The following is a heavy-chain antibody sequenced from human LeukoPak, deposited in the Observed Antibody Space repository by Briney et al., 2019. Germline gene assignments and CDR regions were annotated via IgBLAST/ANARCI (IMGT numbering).Heavy chain of an antibody. CDR3: AKAPGDGYNDGYYFDY. CDR1: GFTFSSYM. D-gene: IGHD5-24*01. J-gene: IGHJ4*02. Sequence: GGSLRLSCAASGFTFSSYMMNWVRQAPGKGLEWISGISWNSGSIGYADSVKGRFTISRDNAKNSLYLQMNSLRAEDTALYYCAKAPGDGYNDGYYFDYWGQGTLVTVSS. V-gene: IGHV3-9*01. CDR2: ISWNSGSI.